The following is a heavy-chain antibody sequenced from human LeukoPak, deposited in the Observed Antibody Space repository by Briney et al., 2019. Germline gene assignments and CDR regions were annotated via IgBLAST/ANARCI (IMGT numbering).Heavy chain of an antibody. CDR3: ATTWGMATKIDY. CDR1: GFTFSPYP. J-gene: IGHJ4*02. V-gene: IGHV3-21*01. Sequence: PGGSLRLSFQASGFTFSPYPLNGVGQPPGKGLDWVSSNSSSSSYIYYADSVKGRFTISRDNAKNSLYLQMNSLRAEDTAVYYCATTWGMATKIDYWGQGTLVTVSS. CDR2: NSSSSSYI. D-gene: IGHD5-24*01.